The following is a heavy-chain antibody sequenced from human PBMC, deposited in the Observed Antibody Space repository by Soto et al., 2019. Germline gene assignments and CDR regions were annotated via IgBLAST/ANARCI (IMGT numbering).Heavy chain of an antibody. D-gene: IGHD3-3*01. CDR3: VRDWDFWIELYRSDVFDL. CDR2: ISGSGTII. V-gene: IGHV3-48*03. J-gene: IGHJ3*01. CDR1: GFTFSTYA. Sequence: GGYMRLSCAASGFTFSTYAMSWVRQAPGKGLEWLSYISGSGTIILYADSVKGRFTISRDNAKNSLYLQMNSLRVEDTAVYYCVRDWDFWIELYRSDVFDLCGPGTTVTV.